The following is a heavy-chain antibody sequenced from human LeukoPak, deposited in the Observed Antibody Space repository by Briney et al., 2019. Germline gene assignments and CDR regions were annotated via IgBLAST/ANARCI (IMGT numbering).Heavy chain of an antibody. CDR1: GGTFSSYA. Sequence: GASVKVSCKASGGTFSSYAISWVRQAPGQGLEWMGGIIPIFGTANYAQKFQGRVTITADESTSTAYMELSSLRSEDTAVYYCARDLWFGELSEGDAFDIWGQGTMVTVSS. D-gene: IGHD3-10*01. V-gene: IGHV1-69*13. CDR2: IIPIFGTA. CDR3: ARDLWFGELSEGDAFDI. J-gene: IGHJ3*02.